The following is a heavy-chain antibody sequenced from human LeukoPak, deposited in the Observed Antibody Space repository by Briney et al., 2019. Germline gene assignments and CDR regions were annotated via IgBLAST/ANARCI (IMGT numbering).Heavy chain of an antibody. D-gene: IGHD1-26*01. CDR2: IKQDGSEK. Sequence: GGSLRLSCAASGFTFSSYWMSWVRQAPGKGLEWVANIKQDGSEKYYVDSVKGRFTISRDNAKNSLYLQMNSLRAEDTAVYYCARDSGSYFPLTSGAFDIWGQGTMVTVSS. CDR3: ARDSGSYFPLTSGAFDI. J-gene: IGHJ3*02. CDR1: GFTFSSYW. V-gene: IGHV3-7*01.